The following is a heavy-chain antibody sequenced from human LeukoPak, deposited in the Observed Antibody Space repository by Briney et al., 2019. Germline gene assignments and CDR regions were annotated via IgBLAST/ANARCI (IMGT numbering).Heavy chain of an antibody. CDR2: IYSDGAT. J-gene: IGHJ4*02. Sequence: PGGPLRLSCAASGLIISNQYLSWVRQAPGKGLEWVSIIYSDGATYFADSMKGRFTLFRDSSKNTLYLQMNNLRAEDTAVYYCARSNYGGLDYWGQGTLVTVSS. D-gene: IGHD4-23*01. CDR3: ARSNYGGLDY. V-gene: IGHV3-53*01. CDR1: GLIISNQY.